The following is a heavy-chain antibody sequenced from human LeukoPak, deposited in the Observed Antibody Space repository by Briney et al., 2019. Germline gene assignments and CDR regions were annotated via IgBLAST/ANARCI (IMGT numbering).Heavy chain of an antibody. CDR1: GFTFSGYA. CDR3: AKDYYDSSGYFMELNPTKYFDY. J-gene: IGHJ4*02. V-gene: IGHV3-23*01. D-gene: IGHD3-22*01. CDR2: ISGSGGST. Sequence: PGGSLRLSCAASGFTFSGYAMSWVRQAPGKGLEWVSAISGSGGSTYYADSVKGRFTISRDNSKNTLYLQMNSLRAEDTAVYYCAKDYYDSSGYFMELNPTKYFDYWGQGTLVTVSS.